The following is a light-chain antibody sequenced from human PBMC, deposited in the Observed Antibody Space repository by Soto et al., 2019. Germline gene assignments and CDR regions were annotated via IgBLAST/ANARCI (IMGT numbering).Light chain of an antibody. J-gene: IGLJ2*01. CDR1: SGSVSTSYY. CDR3: VLYMGSGIGV. Sequence: QTVVTQEPSFSVSPGGTVTLTCGLSSGSVSTSYYPSWYQQTPGQAPRTLIYSTNTRSSGVPDRFSGSILGNKAALTITGAHADDESDYYCVLYMGSGIGVFGGGTKLTVL. CDR2: STN. V-gene: IGLV8-61*01.